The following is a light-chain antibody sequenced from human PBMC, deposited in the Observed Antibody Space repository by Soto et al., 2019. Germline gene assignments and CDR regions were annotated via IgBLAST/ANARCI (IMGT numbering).Light chain of an antibody. J-gene: IGLJ1*01. Sequence: QSVLTQPRSVSGSPGQSVTISCTGTSSDVGAYNYVSWYQQHPGKAPKFMIYDVSKRPSGVPDRFSGSKSGNTASLTISGLRAEDEADYYCFSYEGTYSYVFGPGTQVTVL. CDR3: FSYEGTYSYV. CDR2: DVS. CDR1: SSDVGAYNY. V-gene: IGLV2-11*01.